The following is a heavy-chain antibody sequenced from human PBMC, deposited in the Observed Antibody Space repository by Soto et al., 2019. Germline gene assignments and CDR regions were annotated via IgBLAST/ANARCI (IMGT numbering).Heavy chain of an antibody. CDR2: INPSGGST. Sequence: ALVNVSCKASGYTFTSYYMHWLRQAPGQGLEWMGIINPSGGSTSYAQKFQGRVTMTRDTSTSTVYMELSSLRSEDTAVYYCARDKVITNPFSAFDIWGQGTMVTVS. D-gene: IGHD3-22*01. J-gene: IGHJ3*02. CDR3: ARDKVITNPFSAFDI. CDR1: GYTFTSYY. V-gene: IGHV1-46*01.